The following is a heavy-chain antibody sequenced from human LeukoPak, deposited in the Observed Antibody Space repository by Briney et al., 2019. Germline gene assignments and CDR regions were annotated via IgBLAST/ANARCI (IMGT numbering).Heavy chain of an antibody. CDR3: AKGRDFWSGFDY. V-gene: IGHV3-74*01. D-gene: IGHD3-3*01. Sequence: GGSLRLSCAASGFTFSSYWMHWVRQAPGKGLVWVSRINSDGSSTSYADSVKGRFTISRDNAKNTLYLQMNSLRAEDMALYYCAKGRDFWSGFDYWGQGTLVTVSS. CDR1: GFTFSSYW. J-gene: IGHJ4*02. CDR2: INSDGSST.